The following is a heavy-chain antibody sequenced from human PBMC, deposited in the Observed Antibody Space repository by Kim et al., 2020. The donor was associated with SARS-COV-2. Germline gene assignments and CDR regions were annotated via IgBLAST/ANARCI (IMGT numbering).Heavy chain of an antibody. J-gene: IGHJ4*02. D-gene: IGHD2-15*01. V-gene: IGHV3-13*04. Sequence: GGSLRLSCAASGFTFSSYDMHWVRQATGKGLEWVSAIGTAGDTYYPGSVKGRFTISRENAKNSLYLQMNSLRAGDTAVYYCARGPPSYCSGGSCPTLIDYWGQGTLVTVSS. CDR2: IGTAGDT. CDR1: GFTFSSYD. CDR3: ARGPPSYCSGGSCPTLIDY.